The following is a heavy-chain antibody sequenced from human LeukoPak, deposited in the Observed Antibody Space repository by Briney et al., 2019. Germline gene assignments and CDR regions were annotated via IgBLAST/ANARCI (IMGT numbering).Heavy chain of an antibody. V-gene: IGHV3-30*04. CDR2: ISYDGSNK. J-gene: IGHJ4*02. CDR1: GFTFSSYA. CDR3: ARDDAWLRFGE. D-gene: IGHD3-10*01. Sequence: GGSLRLSCAASGFTFSSYAMHWVRQAPGKGLEWVAVISYDGSNKYYADSVKGRFTISRDNSKNMLYLEVISLTADDTAVYYCARDDAWLRFGEWSQGTLVTVSS.